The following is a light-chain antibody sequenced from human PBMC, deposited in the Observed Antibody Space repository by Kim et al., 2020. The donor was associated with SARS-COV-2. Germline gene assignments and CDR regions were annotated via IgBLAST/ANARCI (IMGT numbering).Light chain of an antibody. V-gene: IGLV3-19*01. CDR3: NSRDSNNDVV. CDR1: SLRTYY. CDR2: GKN. J-gene: IGLJ2*01. Sequence: SSELTQDPAVSVALGQTVRITCQGDSLRTYYATWYRQKPGQAPILLIYGKNNRPSGIPDRFSGSTSGNTASLTITGTQAGDEADYYCNSRDSNNDVVFGG.